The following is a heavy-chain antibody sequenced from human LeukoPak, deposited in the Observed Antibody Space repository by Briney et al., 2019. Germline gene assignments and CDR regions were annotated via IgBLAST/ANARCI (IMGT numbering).Heavy chain of an antibody. V-gene: IGHV4-4*07. D-gene: IGHD3-10*01. J-gene: IGHJ6*03. CDR3: ARDGLNTMVRGKIHYYYMDV. Sequence: SETLSLTCTVSGGSISSYYWSWIRQPAGKGLEWIGRIYTSGSTHYNPSLKSRVTISVDTSKNQFSLKLSSVTAADTAVYYCARDGLNTMVRGKIHYYYMDVWGKGTTVTISS. CDR2: IYTSGST. CDR1: GGSISSYY.